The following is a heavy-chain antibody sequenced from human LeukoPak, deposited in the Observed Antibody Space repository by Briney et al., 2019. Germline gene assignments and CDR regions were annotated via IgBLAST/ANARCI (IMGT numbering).Heavy chain of an antibody. CDR3: AKQDYDYVWGSYRREYYFDY. D-gene: IGHD3-16*02. Sequence: GGSLRLSCAASGFTFSTYWMSWVRQAPGKGLEWVANIKKDGSEKKYVDSVKGRFTISRDNAKNSLYLQMNSLRAEDTAVYYCAKQDYDYVWGSYRREYYFDYWGQGTLVTVSS. V-gene: IGHV3-7*03. J-gene: IGHJ4*02. CDR2: IKKDGSEK. CDR1: GFTFSTYW.